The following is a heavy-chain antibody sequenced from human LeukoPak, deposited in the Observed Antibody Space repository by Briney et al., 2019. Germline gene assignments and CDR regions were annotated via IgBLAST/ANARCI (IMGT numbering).Heavy chain of an antibody. CDR3: ARDKAYGAGGMDV. Sequence: GGSLRLSCAASGFTFSSYSMNWVRQAPGKGLEWVSSISSSSSYIYYADSVKGRFTISRDNAKNSLYLQMNGLRAEDTAVYYCARDKAYGAGGMDVWGKGTTVTVSS. J-gene: IGHJ6*04. CDR2: ISSSSSYI. D-gene: IGHD4-17*01. V-gene: IGHV3-21*01. CDR1: GFTFSSYS.